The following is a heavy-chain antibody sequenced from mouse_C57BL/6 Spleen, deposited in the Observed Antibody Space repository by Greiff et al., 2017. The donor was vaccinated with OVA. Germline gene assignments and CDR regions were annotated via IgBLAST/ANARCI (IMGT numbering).Heavy chain of an antibody. V-gene: IGHV1-69*01. D-gene: IGHD2-4*01. CDR1: GYTFTSYW. CDR3: ARGGDYDERGAMDY. Sequence: VQLQQPGAELVMPGASVKLSCKASGYTFTSYWMHWVKQRPGQGLEWIGEIDPSDSYTNYNQKFKGKSTLTVDKSSSTAYMQLSSLTSEDSADYYCARGGDYDERGAMDYWGQGTSVTVSS. J-gene: IGHJ4*01. CDR2: IDPSDSYT.